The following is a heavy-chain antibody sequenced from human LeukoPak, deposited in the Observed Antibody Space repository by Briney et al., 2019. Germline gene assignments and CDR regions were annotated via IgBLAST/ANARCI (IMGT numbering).Heavy chain of an antibody. CDR2: IKSKPAGGTI. V-gene: IGHV3-15*01. D-gene: IGHD2-21*02. CDR1: GFTFSNGW. J-gene: IGHJ4*01. Sequence: GGSLRLSCAASGFTFSNGWMNWVRRAPGKGLEWVGRIKSKPAGGTIDYAAPVKGRFTISRDDSKNTLFLQMSSLKTEDTAVYYCSLSKAYCGGDCFSPWGQGTLVTVSS. CDR3: SLSKAYCGGDCFSP.